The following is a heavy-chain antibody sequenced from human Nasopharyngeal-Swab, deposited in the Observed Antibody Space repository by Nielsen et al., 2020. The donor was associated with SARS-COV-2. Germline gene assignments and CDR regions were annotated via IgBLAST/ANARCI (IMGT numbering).Heavy chain of an antibody. D-gene: IGHD4-17*01. Sequence: IRQPPGKGLEWLSYISNSGSTTYYADSVKCRVTVSRDNSRKSLYLQMNSLRAEDTAVYYCARRGDYGDYWGQGTLVTVSS. J-gene: IGHJ4*02. V-gene: IGHV3-11*01. CDR3: ARRGDYGDY. CDR2: ISNSGSTT.